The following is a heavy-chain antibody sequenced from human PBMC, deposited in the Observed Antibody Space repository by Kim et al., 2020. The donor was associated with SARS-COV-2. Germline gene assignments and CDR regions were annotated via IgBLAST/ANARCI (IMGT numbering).Heavy chain of an antibody. CDR3: AREGIGYSSSWNYYYYG. CDR2: IWYDGSNK. V-gene: IGHV3-33*01. Sequence: GGSLRLSCAASGFTFSSYGMHCVRQAPGKGLEWVAVIWYDGSNKYYADSVKGRFTISRDNSKNTLYLQMNSLRAEDTAVYYCAREGIGYSSSWNYYYYG. D-gene: IGHD6-13*01. CDR1: GFTFSSYG. J-gene: IGHJ6*01.